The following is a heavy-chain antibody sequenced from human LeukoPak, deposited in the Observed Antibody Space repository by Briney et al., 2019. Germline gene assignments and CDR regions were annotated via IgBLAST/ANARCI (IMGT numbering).Heavy chain of an antibody. CDR1: GGTFSSYA. CDR2: IIPIFGTA. V-gene: IGHV1-69*13. J-gene: IGHJ6*03. Sequence: ASVKVSCKASGGTFSSYAISWVRQAPGQGLEWMGGIIPIFGTANYAQKFQGRVTITADESTSTAYMELSSLRSEDTAVYYCARVGPGYGDYWLGYYYYMDVWGKGTTVTNSS. D-gene: IGHD4-17*01. CDR3: ARVGPGYGDYWLGYYYYMDV.